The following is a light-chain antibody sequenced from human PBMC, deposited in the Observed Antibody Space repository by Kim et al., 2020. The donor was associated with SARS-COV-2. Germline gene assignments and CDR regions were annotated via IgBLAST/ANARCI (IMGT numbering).Light chain of an antibody. CDR2: GAS. CDR3: QQYNNLPYT. J-gene: IGKJ2*01. Sequence: SASIGDRVTITCQASQDINVHLNWYQQKPGGVPKLLIYGASNLEAGVPSRFTGSGSGTDFTFTISSLQPEDVATYFCQQYNNLPYTFAQGTKLEI. V-gene: IGKV1-33*01. CDR1: QDINVH.